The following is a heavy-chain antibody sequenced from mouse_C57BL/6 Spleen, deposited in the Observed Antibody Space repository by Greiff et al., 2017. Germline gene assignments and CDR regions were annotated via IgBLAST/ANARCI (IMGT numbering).Heavy chain of an antibody. D-gene: IGHD2-3*01. J-gene: IGHJ2*01. CDR3: AREIYDGYYVRYFDY. Sequence: QVQLQQSGAELVKPGASVMMSCKVSGYTFTSSWLTWVKQRPGQGLEWIGDIYPGSGSTNYNEKFKSKATLTVDTSSSTAYMQLSSLTSEDSSVYYCAREIYDGYYVRYFDYWGQGTTLTVSS. CDR1: GYTFTSSW. CDR2: IYPGSGST. V-gene: IGHV1-55*01.